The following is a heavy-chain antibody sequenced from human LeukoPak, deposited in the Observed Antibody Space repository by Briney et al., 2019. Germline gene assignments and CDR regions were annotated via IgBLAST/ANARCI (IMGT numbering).Heavy chain of an antibody. Sequence: PGGSLRLSCAASGFTFSSYEMNWVRQAPGKGLEWVSYISSSGSTIYYADSVKGRFTISRDNAKNSLYLQMNSLRAEDTALYYCARGLDNYGSGSSDWGQGTLVTVSS. D-gene: IGHD3-10*01. CDR1: GFTFSSYE. CDR2: ISSSGSTI. J-gene: IGHJ4*02. V-gene: IGHV3-48*03. CDR3: ARGLDNYGSGSSD.